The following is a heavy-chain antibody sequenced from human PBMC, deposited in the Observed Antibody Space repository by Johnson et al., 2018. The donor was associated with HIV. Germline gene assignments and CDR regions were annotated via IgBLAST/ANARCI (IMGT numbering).Heavy chain of an antibody. CDR2: IWYDGNNK. CDR3: AKSPAKDHGGNSGALAI. V-gene: IGHV3-33*06. Sequence: QVTLVESGGGVVQPGRSLRLSCVASGFTFSSYGMHWVRQAPGKGVQWVAVIWYDGNNKYYADSVKGRFTVSRDNSKNTLYLQMNSLRAEDTAMYYCAKSPAKDHGGNSGALAIWGQGTMVTVSS. CDR1: GFTFSSYG. J-gene: IGHJ3*02. D-gene: IGHD4-23*01.